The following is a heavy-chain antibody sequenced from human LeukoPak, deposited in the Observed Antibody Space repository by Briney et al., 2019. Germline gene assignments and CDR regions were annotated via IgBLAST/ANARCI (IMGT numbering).Heavy chain of an antibody. CDR3: AARLITMVRGVIRY. V-gene: IGHV4-34*01. CDR1: GGSFSGYY. CDR2: INHSGST. Sequence: PSETLSLTCAVYGGSFSGYYWSWIRQPPGKGLEWIGEINHSGSTNYNPSLKSRVTISVDTSKNQFSLKLSSVTAADTAVYYCAARLITMVRGVIRYWGQGTLVTVSS. J-gene: IGHJ4*02. D-gene: IGHD3-10*01.